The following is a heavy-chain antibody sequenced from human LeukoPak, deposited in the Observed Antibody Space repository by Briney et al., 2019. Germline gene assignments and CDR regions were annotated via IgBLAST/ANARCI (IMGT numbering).Heavy chain of an antibody. J-gene: IGHJ4*02. V-gene: IGHV4-34*01. CDR2: INHSGST. CDR1: GGSFSGYY. D-gene: IGHD3-10*01. CDR3: ARRRGYYYGSGSSKGFDY. Sequence: SETLSLTCAVYGGSFSGYYWSWIRQPPGKGLEWIGEINHSGSTNYNPSLKSRVTISVDTSKNQFSLKLSSVTAADTAVYYCARRRGYYYGSGSSKGFDYWGQGTLVTVSS.